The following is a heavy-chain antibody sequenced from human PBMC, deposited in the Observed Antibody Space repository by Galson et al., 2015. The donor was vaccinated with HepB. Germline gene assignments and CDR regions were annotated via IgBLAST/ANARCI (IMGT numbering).Heavy chain of an antibody. CDR2: ISYDGSNK. J-gene: IGHJ4*02. CDR1: GFTFSSYA. Sequence: LRLSCAASGFTFSSYAMHWVRQAPGKGLEWVAVISYDGSNKYYADSVKGRFTISRDNSKNTLYLQMNSLRAEDTAVYYCARDSMRRNPRGGYFDYWGQGTLVTVSS. D-gene: IGHD3-10*01. V-gene: IGHV3-30-3*01. CDR3: ARDSMRRNPRGGYFDY.